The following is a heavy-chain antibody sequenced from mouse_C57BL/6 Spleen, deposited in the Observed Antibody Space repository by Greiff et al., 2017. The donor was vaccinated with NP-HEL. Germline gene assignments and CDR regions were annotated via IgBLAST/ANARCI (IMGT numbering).Heavy chain of an antibody. CDR2: ISDGGSYT. CDR1: GFTFSSYA. J-gene: IGHJ4*01. D-gene: IGHD3-2*02. CDR3: ARDPEGFMDG. V-gene: IGHV5-4*01. Sequence: EVQVVESGGGLVKPGGSLKLSCAASGFTFSSYAMSWVRQTPEKRLEWVATISDGGSYTYYTDNVKGRFTISRDNAKNNLYLQLSHLKSEDTAMYYCARDPEGFMDGWGQGTSVTVSS.